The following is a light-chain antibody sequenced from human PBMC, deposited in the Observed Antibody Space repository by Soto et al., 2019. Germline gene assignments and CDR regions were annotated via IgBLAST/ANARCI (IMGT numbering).Light chain of an antibody. Sequence: DIVMTQSPLSLPVTPGEPASISCRSSQSLLFSNGYNYLDWYLQTPGQSPQLLISVCSDRASGVPDRFSGSGSGTDFTLKISRVEAEDVWVYYCMQSLQTPWTFGQGTNVDIK. CDR2: VCS. J-gene: IGKJ1*01. CDR3: MQSLQTPWT. V-gene: IGKV2-28*01. CDR1: QSLLFSNGYNY.